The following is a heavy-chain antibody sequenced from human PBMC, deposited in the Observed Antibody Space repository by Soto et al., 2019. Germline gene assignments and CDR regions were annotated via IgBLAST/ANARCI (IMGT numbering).Heavy chain of an antibody. CDR3: ARAGGTIFGVVIWLDP. Sequence: SETLSLTCAVYGGSFSGYYWSWIRQPPGKGLEWIGEINHSGSTNYNPSLKSRVTISVDTSKNQFSLKLSSVTAADTAVYYCARAGGTIFGVVIWLDPWGKGTLVTVSS. J-gene: IGHJ5*02. V-gene: IGHV4-34*01. CDR2: INHSGST. CDR1: GGSFSGYY. D-gene: IGHD3-3*01.